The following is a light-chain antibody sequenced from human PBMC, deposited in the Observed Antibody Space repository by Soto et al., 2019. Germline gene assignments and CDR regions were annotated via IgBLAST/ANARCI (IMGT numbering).Light chain of an antibody. CDR3: QQSYSSPPT. CDR1: QDIDIY. V-gene: IGKV1-39*01. Sequence: DIQMTQSPSSLSASVGDRVTITCRASQDIDIYLHRYQQKPGTSPKLLIYAASNLPGGVPSRFSGSGSGTDFTLTISSMQIEASATYYCQQSYSSPPTVGQGTKVDSK. CDR2: AAS. J-gene: IGKJ1*01.